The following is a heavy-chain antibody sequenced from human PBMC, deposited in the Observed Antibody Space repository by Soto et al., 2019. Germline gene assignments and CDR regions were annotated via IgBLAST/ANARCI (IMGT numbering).Heavy chain of an antibody. V-gene: IGHV3-30*18. CDR2: ISYDGSNK. D-gene: IGHD3-3*02. CDR1: GFTFSSYG. J-gene: IGHJ4*02. CDR3: AKDLDSILDY. Sequence: QVQLVESGGGVVQPGRSLRLSCAASGFTFSSYGMHWVRQAPGKGLEWVAVISYDGSNKYYADSVKGRFTISRDNSKNTLYLRMNSLRAEDTAVYYCAKDLDSILDYWGQGTLVTVSS.